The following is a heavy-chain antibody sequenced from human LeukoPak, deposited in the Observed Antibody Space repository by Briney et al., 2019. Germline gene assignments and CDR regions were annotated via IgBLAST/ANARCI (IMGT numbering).Heavy chain of an antibody. Sequence: SETLSLTCTVSGGSISSSSYYWGWIRQPPGKGLEWIGSIYYSGSTYYNPSLKSRVTISVDTSRNQFSLKLSSVTAADTAVYYCARHDRSAIFGVVWGQGTLVTVSS. CDR3: ARHDRSAIFGVV. V-gene: IGHV4-39*01. J-gene: IGHJ4*02. D-gene: IGHD3-3*01. CDR1: GGSISSSSYY. CDR2: IYYSGST.